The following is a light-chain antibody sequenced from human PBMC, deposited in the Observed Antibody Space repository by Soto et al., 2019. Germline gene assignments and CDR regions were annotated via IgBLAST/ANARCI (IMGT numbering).Light chain of an antibody. V-gene: IGKV3-15*01. CDR1: QSVSSN. CDR3: QQYNNWPRT. Sequence: EIAMMQSPAILSASPGERATLSCGASQSVSSNLAWYQQKPGQAPSLLIYGASTRATGTPARFSGSGSGTEFTLTISSLQSEDFAVYYCQQYNNWPRTFGQGTKVEIK. CDR2: GAS. J-gene: IGKJ1*01.